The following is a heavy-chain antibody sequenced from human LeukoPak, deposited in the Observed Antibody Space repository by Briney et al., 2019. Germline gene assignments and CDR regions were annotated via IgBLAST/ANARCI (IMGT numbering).Heavy chain of an antibody. CDR2: INPNSGGT. CDR1: GYTFTGYY. Sequence: ASVKVSCKASGYTFTGYYMHWVRQAPGQGLEWMGRINPNSGGTNYAQKFQGRVTMTRDTSISTAYMELSRLRSDDTAVYYCARLYYYDSSGYSHGEYYYYYTDVWGKGTTVTVSS. D-gene: IGHD3-22*01. CDR3: ARLYYYDSSGYSHGEYYYYYTDV. V-gene: IGHV1-2*06. J-gene: IGHJ6*03.